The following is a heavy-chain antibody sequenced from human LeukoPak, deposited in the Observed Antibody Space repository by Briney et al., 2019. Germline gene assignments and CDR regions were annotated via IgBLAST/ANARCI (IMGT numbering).Heavy chain of an antibody. CDR2: ISISGSKT. D-gene: IGHD4-17*01. Sequence: GGSLRLSCAASEFDFSSHAMTWVRQAPGKGLEWGSAISISGSKTYYADSVKGRFTISRDNSKNTLYLQMNSLRAEDTAVYYCANEIRPNDYWGQGTQVTVSS. J-gene: IGHJ4*02. CDR3: ANEIRPNDY. CDR1: EFDFSSHA. V-gene: IGHV3-23*01.